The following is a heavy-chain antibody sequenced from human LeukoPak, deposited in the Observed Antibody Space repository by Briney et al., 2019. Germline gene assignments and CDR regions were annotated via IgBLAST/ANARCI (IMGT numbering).Heavy chain of an antibody. CDR1: GVSISGFY. Sequence: SETLSLTCTVSGVSISGFYWIWIRQSPGRGLEWIGSIFYRGSVSYGGTTFYNPSLQSRVTISVDTSKNALSLRLTSVTAADTAVYYCARQISGNKDYWGQGTLVTVSS. CDR3: ARQISGNKDY. CDR2: IFYRGSVSYGGTT. J-gene: IGHJ4*02. V-gene: IGHV4-59*04. D-gene: IGHD1/OR15-1a*01.